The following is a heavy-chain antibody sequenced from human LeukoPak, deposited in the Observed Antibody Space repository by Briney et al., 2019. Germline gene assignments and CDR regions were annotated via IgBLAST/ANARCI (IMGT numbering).Heavy chain of an antibody. Sequence: SVKVSCKASGGTFSSYAISWVRQAPGQGLEWMGGIIPILGTANYAQKFQGRVTITTDESTSTAYMELSSLRSEDAAVYYCARSRVTPRYFDYWGQGTLVTVSS. J-gene: IGHJ4*02. CDR1: GGTFSSYA. CDR2: IIPILGTA. D-gene: IGHD4-23*01. CDR3: ARSRVTPRYFDY. V-gene: IGHV1-69*05.